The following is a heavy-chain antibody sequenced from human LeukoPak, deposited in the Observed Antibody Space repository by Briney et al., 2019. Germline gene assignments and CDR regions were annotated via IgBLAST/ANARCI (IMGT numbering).Heavy chain of an antibody. J-gene: IGHJ4*02. CDR3: AKGQYYYDSSGYHILGY. Sequence: SSETLSLTCTVSGGSISSYYWSWIRQPAGKGLEWIGRIYTSGSTNYNPSLKSRVTMSVDTSKNQFSLKLSSVTAADTAVYYCAKGQYYYDSSGYHILGYWGQGTLVTVSS. D-gene: IGHD3-22*01. CDR1: GGSISSYY. V-gene: IGHV4-4*07. CDR2: IYTSGST.